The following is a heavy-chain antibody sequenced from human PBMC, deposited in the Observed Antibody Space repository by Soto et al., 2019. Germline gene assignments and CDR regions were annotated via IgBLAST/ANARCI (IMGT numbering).Heavy chain of an antibody. CDR1: SDSISSYY. CDR3: ARAVGDPLYYLDY. CDR2: TDYSGNT. D-gene: IGHD6-19*01. Sequence: PSETLSLTCTVSSDSISSYYWIWIRQSPGKGLEWIGYTDYSGNTNYNPSLKSRVTISGDTSKNQFSMRLSSVTAADTAVHYCARAVGDPLYYLDYWGQGTLVTVSS. V-gene: IGHV4-59*08. J-gene: IGHJ4*02.